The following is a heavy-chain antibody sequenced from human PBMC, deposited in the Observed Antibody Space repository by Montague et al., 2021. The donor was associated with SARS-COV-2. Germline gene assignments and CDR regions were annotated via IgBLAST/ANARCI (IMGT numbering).Heavy chain of an antibody. J-gene: IGHJ4*02. D-gene: IGHD1-26*01. CDR2: ISKSGEST. V-gene: IGHV3-23*01. CDR3: AREVGRYYDWRPDS. CDR1: GFTFSTYA. Sequence: SLRLSCVASGFTFSTYAMSWVRQAPGKGLEWVSSISKSGESTFYADSVKGRFTISRDNSKNTLYLQVNSLRAEDTAVYYCAREVGRYYDWRPDSWGQGTLVTVSS.